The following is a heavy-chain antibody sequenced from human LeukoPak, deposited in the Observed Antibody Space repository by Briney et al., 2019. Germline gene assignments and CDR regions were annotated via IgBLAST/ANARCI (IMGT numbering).Heavy chain of an antibody. Sequence: PGGSLRLSCEASGFTFSIFPMHWVRQAPGKGLEWVALISSGSEKYYADSVKGRFTISRGNSKNMLYLQMNSLRADDTAVYYCARDLELSAVYYFDSWGQGTLVIVSS. D-gene: IGHD3-3*01. J-gene: IGHJ4*02. V-gene: IGHV3-30*04. CDR1: GFTFSIFP. CDR2: ISSGSEK. CDR3: ARDLELSAVYYFDS.